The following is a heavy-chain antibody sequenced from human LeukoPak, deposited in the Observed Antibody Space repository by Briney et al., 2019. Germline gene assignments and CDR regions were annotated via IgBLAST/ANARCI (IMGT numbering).Heavy chain of an antibody. CDR2: INPNSGGT. V-gene: IGHV1-2*02. Sequence: ASVKVSCEASGYTFTGYYMHWVRQAPGQGLEWMGWINPNSGGTNYAQKFQGRVTMTRDTSISTAYMELSRLRSDDTAVYYCARAEGVARAFGEFPYWGQGTLVTVSS. CDR3: ARAEGVARAFGEFPY. D-gene: IGHD3-10*01. J-gene: IGHJ4*02. CDR1: GYTFTGYY.